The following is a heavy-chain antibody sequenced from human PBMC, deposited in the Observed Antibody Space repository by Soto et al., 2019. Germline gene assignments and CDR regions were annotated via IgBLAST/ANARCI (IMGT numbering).Heavy chain of an antibody. CDR3: ARETLRRKDQNPHFDGMDD. V-gene: IGHV1-69*13. Sequence: SVKVSCKASGHTFAAFGFSWVRQAPGRGLEWMGVIIPIFSTTSYAEKFQDRINITADESTRTVYMELRTLRSDDSATYFWARETLRRKDQNPHFDGMDDCGQGTTVTV. J-gene: IGHJ6*02. CDR2: IIPIFSTT. CDR1: GHTFAAFG.